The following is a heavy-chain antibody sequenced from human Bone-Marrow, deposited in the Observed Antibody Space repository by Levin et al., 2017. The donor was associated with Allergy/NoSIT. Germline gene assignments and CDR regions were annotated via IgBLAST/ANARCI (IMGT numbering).Heavy chain of an antibody. CDR3: YLLWYFYGMDI. V-gene: IGHV3-30*04. CDR1: GFSFSSYA. D-gene: IGHD2-15*01. Sequence: SCSASGFSFSSYAINWVRQAPGKGLEWVAAISFDGSEKSYADSVKGRFTISRDNSKKSLSLQMNSLRLEDSGVYYCYLLWYFYGMDIWGQGTTVTVSS. CDR2: ISFDGSEK. J-gene: IGHJ6*02.